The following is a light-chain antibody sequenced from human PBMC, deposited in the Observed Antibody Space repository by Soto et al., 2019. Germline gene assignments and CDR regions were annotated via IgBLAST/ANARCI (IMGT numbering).Light chain of an antibody. CDR2: GIS. CDR1: QSVSSNH. J-gene: IGKJ1*01. V-gene: IGKV3D-20*02. CDR3: QQRSNWPWT. Sequence: EVVLTQSPGTLSLSPGERATLSCRASQSVSSNHLAWYQQKPGQAPRLLIYGISSRATGIPARFSGSGSGTDLTLTISSLEPEDFAVYYCQQRSNWPWTFGQGTKVDIK.